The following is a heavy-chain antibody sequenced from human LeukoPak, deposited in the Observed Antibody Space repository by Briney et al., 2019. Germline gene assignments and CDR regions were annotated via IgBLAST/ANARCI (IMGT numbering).Heavy chain of an antibody. CDR3: ARAGWFGELSAFDI. CDR1: GFTFSSYA. J-gene: IGHJ3*02. Sequence: GGSLRLSCAASGFTFSSYAMDWVRQAPGKGLEYVSGISSNGGSTYYANSVKGRFTISRDNSKNTLYLQMGSLRGEDMAVYYCARAGWFGELSAFDIWGQGTMVTVSS. CDR2: ISSNGGST. V-gene: IGHV3-64*01. D-gene: IGHD3-10*01.